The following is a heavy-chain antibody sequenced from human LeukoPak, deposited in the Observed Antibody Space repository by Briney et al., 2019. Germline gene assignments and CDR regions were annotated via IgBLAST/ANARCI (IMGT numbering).Heavy chain of an antibody. V-gene: IGHV3-23*01. J-gene: IGHJ3*02. Sequence: GGSLRLSCAASGFTFSSYAMSWVRQAPGKGLEWVSAISGSGGSTYYAGSVKGRFTISRGNSKNTLYLQMNSLRAEDTAVYYCAKGTGVRGALGAFDIWGQGTMVTVSS. CDR2: ISGSGGST. CDR1: GFTFSSYA. D-gene: IGHD3-10*01. CDR3: AKGTGVRGALGAFDI.